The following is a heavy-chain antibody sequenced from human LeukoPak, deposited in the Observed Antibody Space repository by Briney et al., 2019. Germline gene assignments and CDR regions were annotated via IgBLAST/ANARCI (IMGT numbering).Heavy chain of an antibody. Sequence: ASVTVSCKASGYTFTGYYMHWVRQAPGQGLEWMGWINPNSGGTNYAQKFQGRVTMTRDTSISTAYMELSRLRSDDTAVYYCARSDRIAGSYFDYWGQGTLVTVSS. V-gene: IGHV1-2*02. CDR3: ARSDRIAGSYFDY. J-gene: IGHJ4*02. CDR2: INPNSGGT. D-gene: IGHD6-13*01. CDR1: GYTFTGYY.